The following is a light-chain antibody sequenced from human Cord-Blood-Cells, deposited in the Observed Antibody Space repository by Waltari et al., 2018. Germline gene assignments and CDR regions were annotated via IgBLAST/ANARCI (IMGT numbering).Light chain of an antibody. V-gene: IGKV3-11*01. Sequence: EIVLIQSPATLSLSPGVRATLSFRANQSVSSYLAWYQQKPDQAPRLLIYDASNSATGIPARCSGSGSGTDFTLTISRLEPEDFAVYYCQQRSSWTFGQGTKVEIK. CDR3: QQRSSWT. CDR2: DAS. CDR1: QSVSSY. J-gene: IGKJ1*01.